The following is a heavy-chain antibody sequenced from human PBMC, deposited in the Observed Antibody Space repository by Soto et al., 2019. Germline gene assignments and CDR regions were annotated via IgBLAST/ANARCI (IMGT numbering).Heavy chain of an antibody. CDR2: IRVRPTTI. V-gene: IGHV3-48*03. CDR1: GFTLSGYK. CDR3: AREVTVFGVIIPTPMDV. J-gene: IGHJ6*02. D-gene: IGHD3-3*01. Sequence: GGSLRLSWAASGFTLSGYKVNWDRQAPGKGLDWISYIRVRPTTIYYAHSVKGRFTISRYNAKKSLYLQMNSLRAEDTAVYYCAREVTVFGVIIPTPMDVWGQGTTVTVSS.